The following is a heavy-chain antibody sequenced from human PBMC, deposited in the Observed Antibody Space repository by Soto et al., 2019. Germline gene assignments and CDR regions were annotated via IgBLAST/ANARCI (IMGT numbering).Heavy chain of an antibody. CDR3: ANAWYYDFWSELFDY. J-gene: IGHJ4*02. V-gene: IGHV3-23*01. Sequence: EVQLLESGGGFVQPGGSLRLSCAASGFTFSSYAMSWFRQAPGKGLEWVSAISGSGGSTYYADSVKGRFPISRDNSKNTLYLQMTSLRAEDTAVYYCANAWYYDFWSELFDYWGQGTLVTVSS. D-gene: IGHD3-3*01. CDR2: ISGSGGST. CDR1: GFTFSSYA.